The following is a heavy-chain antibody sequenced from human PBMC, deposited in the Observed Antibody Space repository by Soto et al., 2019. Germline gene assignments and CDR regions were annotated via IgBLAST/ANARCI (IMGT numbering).Heavy chain of an antibody. V-gene: IGHV2-26*01. J-gene: IGHJ4*02. CDR3: ARIPVAATIYIGTYTYYFEY. CDR1: GFSLSNARMG. Sequence: QVTLKESGPVLVKPTETLTLTCTVSGFSLSNARMGVSWIRQPPAKALEWLAHIFSNNEKSYSTSLKSRLTISKHTSKSPVVLTMTNMDPVDTATYCCARIPVAATIYIGTYTYYFEYSGQETLVT. D-gene: IGHD6-25*01. CDR2: IFSNNEK.